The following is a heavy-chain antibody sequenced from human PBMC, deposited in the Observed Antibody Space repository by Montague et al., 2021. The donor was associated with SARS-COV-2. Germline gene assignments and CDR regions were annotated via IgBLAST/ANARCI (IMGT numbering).Heavy chain of an antibody. V-gene: IGHV4-39*07. CDR2: IYYSGST. J-gene: IGHJ4*02. Sequence: SETLSLTCTVSGGSISSSSYYWGWIRQPPGKGLVWIVCIYYSGSTYYNPSLKSRVTISVDTSKNPFSLKVSSATAADTSVCYCARGFDYWGQGTLVTVSS. CDR3: ARGFDY. CDR1: GGSISSSSYY.